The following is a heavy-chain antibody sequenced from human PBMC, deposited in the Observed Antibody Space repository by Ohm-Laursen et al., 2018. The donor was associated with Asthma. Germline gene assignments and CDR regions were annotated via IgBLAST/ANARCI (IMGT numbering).Heavy chain of an antibody. V-gene: IGHV3-33*01. J-gene: IGHJ6*02. D-gene: IGHD2-15*01. CDR1: GFTFSSYG. Sequence: SLRLSCAASGFTFSSYGMHWVRQAPGKGLEWVAVIWYDGSNKYYADSVKGRFTISRDNSKNTLYLQMNSLRAEDTAVYYCARDPRGYCSGGSCYSIYYYGMDVWGQGTTVTVSS. CDR3: ARDPRGYCSGGSCYSIYYYGMDV. CDR2: IWYDGSNK.